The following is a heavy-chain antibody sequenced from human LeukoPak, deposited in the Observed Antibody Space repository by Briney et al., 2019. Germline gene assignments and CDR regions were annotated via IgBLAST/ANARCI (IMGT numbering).Heavy chain of an antibody. J-gene: IGHJ4*02. CDR1: GFTFSSYS. CDR2: ISSSSSYI. V-gene: IGHV3-21*04. CDR3: ARDDTSGGWYEIGN. Sequence: GGSLRLSCAASGFTFSSYSMNWVRQAPGKGLEWVSSISSSSSYIYYADSVKGRFTTSRDNAKNSLYLQMNSLRAEDTAVYYCARDDTSGGWYEIGNWGQGTLVTAFS. D-gene: IGHD6-19*01.